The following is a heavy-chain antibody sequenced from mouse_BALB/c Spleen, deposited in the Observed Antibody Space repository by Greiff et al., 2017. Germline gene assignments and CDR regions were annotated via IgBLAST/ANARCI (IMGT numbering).Heavy chain of an antibody. Sequence: VQLQQSGPGLVKPSQSLSLTCTVTGYSITSDYAWNWIRQFPGNKLEWMGYISYSGSTSYNPSLKSRISITRDTSKNQFFLQLNSVTTEDTATYYCAIYYGNYAMDYWGQGTSVTVSS. V-gene: IGHV3-2*02. D-gene: IGHD2-1*01. J-gene: IGHJ4*01. CDR1: GYSITSDYA. CDR3: AIYYGNYAMDY. CDR2: ISYSGST.